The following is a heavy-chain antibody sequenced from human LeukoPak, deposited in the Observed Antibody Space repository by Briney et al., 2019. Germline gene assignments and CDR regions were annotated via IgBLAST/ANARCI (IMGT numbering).Heavy chain of an antibody. CDR2: MNPNSGNT. D-gene: IGHD3-10*01. Sequence: ASVKVSCKASGYTFTGYYIHWVRQAPGQGLEWMGWMNPNSGNTGYAQKFQGRVTMTRNTSISTAYMELSSLRSEDTAVYYCARFNGRGVSNDYWGQGTLVTVSA. J-gene: IGHJ4*02. CDR3: ARFNGRGVSNDY. CDR1: GYTFTGYY. V-gene: IGHV1-8*02.